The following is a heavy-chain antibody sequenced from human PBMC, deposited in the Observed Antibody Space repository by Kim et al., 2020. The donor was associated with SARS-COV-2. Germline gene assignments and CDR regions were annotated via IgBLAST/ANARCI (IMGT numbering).Heavy chain of an antibody. D-gene: IGHD3-3*01. V-gene: IGHV3-30-3*01. Sequence: GGSLRLSCAASGFTFSSYAMHWVRQAPGQGLEWVAVISSDGSNKYYADSVKGGFTISRDNSKNTLYLQMHSLKAEDTAVYYCSRDVRYYGFWSGYLWFPNTRGLDYYGMGLWGQGTTVTVSS. CDR1: GFTFSSYA. CDR3: SRDVRYYGFWSGYLWFPNTRGLDYYGMGL. J-gene: IGHJ6*02. CDR2: ISSDGSNK.